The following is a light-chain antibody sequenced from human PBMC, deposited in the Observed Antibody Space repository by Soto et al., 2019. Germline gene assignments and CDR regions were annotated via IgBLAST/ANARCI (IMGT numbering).Light chain of an antibody. CDR2: EVT. Sequence: QSALTQPPSASGSPGQSVTISCTGTSSDVGGYNYVSWYQQYPGRAPKLMIYEVTKRPSGVPDRFSGSKSGNTASLTVSGLQAEDEADYYCSSYAASNNFYFVFGGGTKLTVL. J-gene: IGLJ3*02. V-gene: IGLV2-8*01. CDR3: SSYAASNNFYFV. CDR1: SSDVGGYNY.